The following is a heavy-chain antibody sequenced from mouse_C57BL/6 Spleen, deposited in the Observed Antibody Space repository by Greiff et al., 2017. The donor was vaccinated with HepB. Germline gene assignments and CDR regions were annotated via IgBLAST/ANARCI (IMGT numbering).Heavy chain of an antibody. V-gene: IGHV5-2*03. CDR3: ARPPVITTVVAVFAY. J-gene: IGHJ3*01. CDR2: INSDGGST. Sequence: GMLVESGGGLVQPGESLKLSCESNEYEFPSHDMSWVRKTPEKRLELVAAINSDGGSTYYPDTMERRFIISRDNTKKTLYLQMSSLRSEDTALYYCARPPVITTVVAVFAYWGQGTLVTVSA. D-gene: IGHD1-1*01. CDR1: EYEFPSHD.